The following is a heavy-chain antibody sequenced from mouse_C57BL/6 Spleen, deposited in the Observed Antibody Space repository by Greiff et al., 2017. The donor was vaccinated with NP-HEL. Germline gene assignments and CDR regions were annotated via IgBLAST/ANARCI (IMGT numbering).Heavy chain of an antibody. D-gene: IGHD1-1*01. CDR2: IDPSDSYT. V-gene: IGHV1-69*01. CDR3: ASYYGSSFDY. Sequence: VQLQQPGAELVMPGASVKLSCKASGYTFTSYWMHWVKQRPGQGLEWIGEIDPSDSYTNYNQKFKGKSTLTVDKSSSTAYMQLSSLTSEDSAVYYCASYYGSSFDYWGQGTNLTVSS. CDR1: GYTFTSYW. J-gene: IGHJ2*01.